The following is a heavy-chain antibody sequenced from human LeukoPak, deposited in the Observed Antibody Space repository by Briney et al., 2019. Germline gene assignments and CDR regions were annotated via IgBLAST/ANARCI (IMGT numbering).Heavy chain of an antibody. CDR3: ARGSKGSSARGYYYYMDV. D-gene: IGHD6-6*01. V-gene: IGHV4-34*01. CDR2: INHSGST. J-gene: IGHJ6*03. CDR1: GGSFSGYY. Sequence: SETLSLTCAVYGGSFSGYYWSWVREPPGKGLEWSGEINHSGSTNYNPSLKSRVNISVEKSKKEFSLKLSSVTAADTAVYYCARGSKGSSARGYYYYMDVWGKGTTVTVSS.